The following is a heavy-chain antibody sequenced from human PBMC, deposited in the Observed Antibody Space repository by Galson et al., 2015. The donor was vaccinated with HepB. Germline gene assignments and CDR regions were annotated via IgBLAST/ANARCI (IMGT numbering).Heavy chain of an antibody. J-gene: IGHJ4*02. CDR3: ARDKDIVVVPAAIQLPGY. V-gene: IGHV1-18*01. D-gene: IGHD2-2*02. Sequence: SVKVSCKASGYTFTSYGISWVRQAPGQGLEWMGWISAYNGNTNYAQKLQGRVTMTTDTSTSTAYMELRSLRSDDTAVYYCARDKDIVVVPAAIQLPGYWGQGTLVTVSS. CDR1: GYTFTSYG. CDR2: ISAYNGNT.